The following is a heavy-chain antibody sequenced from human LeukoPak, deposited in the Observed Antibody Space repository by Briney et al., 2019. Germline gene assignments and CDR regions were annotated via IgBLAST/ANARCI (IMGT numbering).Heavy chain of an antibody. CDR2: ISSSSSYI. CDR1: GFTFSSYS. D-gene: IGHD3-10*01. CDR3: ARDGPSMVRGVIRY. V-gene: IGHV3-21*01. J-gene: IGHJ4*02. Sequence: GGSLRLSCAASGFTFSSYSMNWVRRAPGKGLEWVSSISSSSSYIYYADSVKGRFTISRDNAKNSLYLQMNSLRAEDTAVYYCARDGPSMVRGVIRYWGQGTLVTVSS.